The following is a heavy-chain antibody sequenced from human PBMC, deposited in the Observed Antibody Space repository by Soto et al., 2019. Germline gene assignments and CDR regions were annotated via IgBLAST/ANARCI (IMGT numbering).Heavy chain of an antibody. CDR3: ARGRYCLTGRCFPNWFDS. V-gene: IGHV4-30-4*01. CDR1: GDSISTVDYF. CDR2: IYKSTTT. J-gene: IGHJ5*01. Sequence: QVHLLESGPGLVKPSQTLSLTCSVSGDSISTVDYFWAWIRQPPGQALEYIGYIYKSTTTYYNPSFDARVAISLDTSKSQFSLTVTSVTAADTAVYFCARGRYCLTGRCFPNWFDSWGQGTLVTVSS. D-gene: IGHD2-15*01.